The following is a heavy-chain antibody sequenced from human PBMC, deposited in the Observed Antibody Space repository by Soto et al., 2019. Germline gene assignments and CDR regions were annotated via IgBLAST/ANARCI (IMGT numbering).Heavy chain of an antibody. CDR3: ARASVSGRRFDY. J-gene: IGHJ4*02. Sequence: ASVKVSCKASGYTFTAFWIHWVRQAPGQGLEWMARIDPKSGETKYAQMLEGRVTMTSQASTSTVYMEMSSLRSEDTAVYYCARASVSGRRFDYWGQGTLVTVSS. CDR2: IDPKSGET. CDR1: GYTFTAFW. D-gene: IGHD6-19*01. V-gene: IGHV1-46*03.